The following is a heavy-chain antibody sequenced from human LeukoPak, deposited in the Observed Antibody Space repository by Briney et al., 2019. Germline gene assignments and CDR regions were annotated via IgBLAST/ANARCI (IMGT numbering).Heavy chain of an antibody. D-gene: IGHD6-25*01. V-gene: IGHV1-69*04. J-gene: IGHJ6*04. Sequence: GSSVKVSCKASGGTFSSYAISWVRQAPGQGLEWMGRIIPSLGIANYAQKFQGRVTIIADKSTSTAYMEVSSLRSEDTAVYYCARARLAAVFNFYYGMDLWAKGTKFTVPS. CDR2: IIPSLGIA. CDR1: GGTFSSYA. CDR3: ARARLAAVFNFYYGMDL.